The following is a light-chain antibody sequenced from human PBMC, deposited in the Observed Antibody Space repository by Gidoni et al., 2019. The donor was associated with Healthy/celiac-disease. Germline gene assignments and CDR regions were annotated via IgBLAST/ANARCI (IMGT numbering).Light chain of an antibody. Sequence: DIVMTQSPLSLPVPPGEPASISCRSSQSLLHSNGYNYLDWYLQKPGQSPQLLIYLGSNRASGVPDRFSGRGSGTDFTLKISRVEAEDVGVYYCMQALQTPGLTFGEGTKVEIK. CDR1: QSLLHSNGYNY. CDR2: LGS. V-gene: IGKV2-28*01. J-gene: IGKJ4*01. CDR3: MQALQTPGLT.